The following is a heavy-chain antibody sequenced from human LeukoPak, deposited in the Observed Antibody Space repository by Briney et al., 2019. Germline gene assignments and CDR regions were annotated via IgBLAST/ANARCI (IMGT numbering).Heavy chain of an antibody. Sequence: SETLSLTCTVSGGSISSSSYYWGWIRQPPGKGLEWIGSIYYSGSTYYNPSLKSRVTISVDTSKNQFSLRLSSVTAADTAVYYCARVLNPWFGEFAFDYWGQGALVIVSS. CDR3: ARVLNPWFGEFAFDY. CDR1: GGSISSSSYY. V-gene: IGHV4-39*07. D-gene: IGHD3-10*01. CDR2: IYYSGST. J-gene: IGHJ4*02.